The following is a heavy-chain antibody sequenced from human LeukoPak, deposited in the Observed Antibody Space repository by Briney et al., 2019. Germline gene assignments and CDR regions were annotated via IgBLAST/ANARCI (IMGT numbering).Heavy chain of an antibody. D-gene: IGHD2-15*01. CDR1: GFTFSSYG. Sequence: GGSLRLSCAASGFTFSSYGMHWVRQAPGKGLEWVAVISYDGSNKYYADSVKGRFTISRDNSKNTLYLQMNSLRAEDTAVYYGAKYCSGGSCLFDYWGQGTLVTVSS. CDR2: ISYDGSNK. V-gene: IGHV3-30*18. CDR3: AKYCSGGSCLFDY. J-gene: IGHJ4*02.